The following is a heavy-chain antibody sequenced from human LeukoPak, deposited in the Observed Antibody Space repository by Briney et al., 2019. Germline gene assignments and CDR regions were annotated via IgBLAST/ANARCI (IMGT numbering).Heavy chain of an antibody. CDR2: INHSGST. D-gene: IGHD3-10*01. CDR3: ARGSGGSLWPHTLN. V-gene: IGHV4-34*01. Sequence: SETLSLTCAVYGGSFSGYYWSWIRQPPGKGLEWIGEINHSGSTNYNPSLKSRVTISVDTSKNQFSLKLSSVTAADTAVYYCARGSGGSLWPHTLNWGQGTLVTVSS. J-gene: IGHJ4*02. CDR1: GGSFSGYY.